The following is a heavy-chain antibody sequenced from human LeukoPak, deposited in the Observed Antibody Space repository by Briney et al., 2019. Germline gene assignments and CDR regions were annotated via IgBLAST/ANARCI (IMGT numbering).Heavy chain of an antibody. Sequence: GASVKVSCKASGYTFTGYYMHWVGQAPGQGLEWMGWINPNSGGTNYAQKFQGWVTMTRGTSTSTVYMELSSLRSEDTAVYYCASGLYYDSSGYYDYWGQGTLVTVSS. V-gene: IGHV1-2*04. CDR3: ASGLYYDSSGYYDY. CDR1: GYTFTGYY. D-gene: IGHD3-22*01. J-gene: IGHJ4*02. CDR2: INPNSGGT.